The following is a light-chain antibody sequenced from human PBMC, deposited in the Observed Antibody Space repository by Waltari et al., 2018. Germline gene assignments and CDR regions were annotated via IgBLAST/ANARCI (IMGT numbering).Light chain of an antibody. CDR2: SAS. Sequence: DIQLTQSPSFLSASVRDRVPITCRASQVISNYLAWYQQKPGKAPKLLIYSASTLQSEVPSRFSGSGSGTEFSLTISSLQPEDFATYYCQQLNSYPLTFGGGTKVEIK. J-gene: IGKJ4*01. CDR1: QVISNY. CDR3: QQLNSYPLT. V-gene: IGKV1-9*01.